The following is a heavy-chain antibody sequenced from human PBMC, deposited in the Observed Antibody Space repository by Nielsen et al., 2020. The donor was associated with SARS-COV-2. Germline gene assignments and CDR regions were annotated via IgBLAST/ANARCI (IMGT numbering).Heavy chain of an antibody. Sequence: ESLKISCAVSGYSISSSNWWGWIRQPPGKGLEWIGSIYYSGSTYYNPSLKSRVTISVDTSKNQFSLKLSSVTAADTAVYYCARVITMVRGVSKSQYYGMDVWGQGTTVTVSS. D-gene: IGHD3-10*01. CDR3: ARVITMVRGVSKSQYYGMDV. V-gene: IGHV4-38-2*01. CDR2: IYYSGST. J-gene: IGHJ6*02. CDR1: GYSISSSNW.